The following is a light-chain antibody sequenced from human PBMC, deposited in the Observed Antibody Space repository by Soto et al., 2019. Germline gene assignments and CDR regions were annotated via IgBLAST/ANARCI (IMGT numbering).Light chain of an antibody. CDR3: SSFTTNTTLK. Sequence: QSALTQPASLSGSPGQSITISCTGTSGDIGSYNYVSWYQQPPGKAPKLMIYDVSYRPSGVSLRFSGSKSANTASLTISGLQAEDEADYYCSSFTTNTTLKFGGGTKLTVL. CDR1: SGDIGSYNY. V-gene: IGLV2-14*03. CDR2: DVS. J-gene: IGLJ3*02.